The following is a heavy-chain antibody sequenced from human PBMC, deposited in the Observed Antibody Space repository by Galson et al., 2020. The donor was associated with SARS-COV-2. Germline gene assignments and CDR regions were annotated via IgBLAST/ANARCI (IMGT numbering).Heavy chain of an antibody. CDR1: GFRFPNYA. Sequence: GGSLRLSCAASGFRFPNYAMSWVRQAPGKGLEWVSGISGSGARTDYTVSVKGRFIISRDTSKNTLHLQMNSLRPDDSAIYYCVKEGATVGGDSNWFDPWGQGTLVTVAS. CDR2: ISGSGART. CDR3: VKEGATVGGDSNWFDP. J-gene: IGHJ5*02. D-gene: IGHD2-21*01. V-gene: IGHV3-23*01.